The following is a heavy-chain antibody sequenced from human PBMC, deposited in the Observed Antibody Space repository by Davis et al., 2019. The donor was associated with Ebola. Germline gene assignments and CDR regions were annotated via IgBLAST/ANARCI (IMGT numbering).Heavy chain of an antibody. Sequence: SETLSLTCAVYGGSFSGYYWSWIRQPPGKGLEWIGEINHSGSTNYNPSLKSRITISVDTSKNQFSLKLSSVTAADRAVYYCARGRPSPGDYVSWFDPWGQGTLVTVSS. CDR2: INHSGST. J-gene: IGHJ5*02. CDR1: GGSFSGYY. V-gene: IGHV4-34*01. CDR3: ARGRPSPGDYVSWFDP. D-gene: IGHD4-17*01.